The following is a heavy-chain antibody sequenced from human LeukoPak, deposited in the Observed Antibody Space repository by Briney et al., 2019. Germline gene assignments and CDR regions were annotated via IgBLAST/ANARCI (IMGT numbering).Heavy chain of an antibody. V-gene: IGHV3-7*01. Sequence: GGSLRLSCAASGFTFSSYWMSWVRQAPGKGLEWVAIIKHDGSERYYVDSVKGRFTISRDNVQSSLYLQMNSLRADDTAVYYCARGYSDASDYFDSGAQGPLVTVSS. J-gene: IGHJ4*02. CDR3: ARGYSDASDYFDS. CDR2: IKHDGSER. D-gene: IGHD5-18*01. CDR1: GFTFSSYW.